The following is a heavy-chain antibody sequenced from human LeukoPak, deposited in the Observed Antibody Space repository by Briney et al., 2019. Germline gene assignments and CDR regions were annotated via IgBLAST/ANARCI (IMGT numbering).Heavy chain of an antibody. J-gene: IGHJ4*02. CDR2: IYHSGST. CDR3: ARIDSGYDLPFDY. CDR1: GGSISSSNW. V-gene: IGHV4-4*02. Sequence: PSGTLSLTCAVSGGSISSSNWWSWVRQPPGKGLEWIGEIYHSGSTYYNPSLKSRVTISVDTSKNQFSLKLSSVTAADTAVYYCARIDSGYDLPFDYWGQGTLVTVSS. D-gene: IGHD5-12*01.